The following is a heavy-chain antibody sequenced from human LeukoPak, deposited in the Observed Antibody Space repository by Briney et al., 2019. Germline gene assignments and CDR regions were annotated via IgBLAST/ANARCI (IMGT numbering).Heavy chain of an antibody. J-gene: IGHJ4*02. CDR1: GFTFSSYA. CDR2: ISGSAGTT. D-gene: IGHD4-17*01. V-gene: IGHV3-23*01. Sequence: GGSLRLSGAASGFTFSSYAMHWVRQAPGKGLEWVSVISGSAGTTYYADSVKGRFTISRDNSKNTLYLQMNSLRAEDTAVYYCAKCMTVTTDPFDYWGQGTLVTVSS. CDR3: AKCMTVTTDPFDY.